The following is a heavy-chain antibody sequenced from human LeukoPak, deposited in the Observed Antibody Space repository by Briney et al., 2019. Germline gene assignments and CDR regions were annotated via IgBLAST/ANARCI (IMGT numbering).Heavy chain of an antibody. J-gene: IGHJ4*02. D-gene: IGHD5-24*01. CDR1: GGSISSHY. V-gene: IGHV4-59*11. Sequence: SETLSLTCTVSGGSISSHYWSWIRQPPGKGLEWIGYIYYSGSTNYNPSLKSRVTISVDTSKNQFSLKLSSVTAADTAVYYCARDALDGYNGYWGQGTLVTVSS. CDR2: IYYSGST. CDR3: ARDALDGYNGY.